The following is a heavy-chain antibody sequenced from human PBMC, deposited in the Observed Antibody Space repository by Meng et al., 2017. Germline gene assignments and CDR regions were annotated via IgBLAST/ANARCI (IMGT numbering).Heavy chain of an antibody. D-gene: IGHD3-22*01. Sequence: QVQLVESGGGVGQPGTSLRLSCAASGFTFSCYAMHWVRQAPGKGLEWVAVISYDGSNKYYADSVKGRFTISRDNSKNTLYLQMNSLRAEDTAVYYCARSSSGYYFDYWGQGTLVTVSS. CDR3: ARSSSGYYFDY. J-gene: IGHJ4*02. V-gene: IGHV3-30*01. CDR2: ISYDGSNK. CDR1: GFTFSCYA.